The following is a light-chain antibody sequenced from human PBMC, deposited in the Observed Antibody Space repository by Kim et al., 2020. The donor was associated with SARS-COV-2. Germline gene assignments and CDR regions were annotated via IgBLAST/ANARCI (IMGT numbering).Light chain of an antibody. CDR1: SSDVGGYNL. CDR3: CSYAGRSIDV. J-gene: IGLJ1*01. Sequence: QSALTQPASVSGSPGQSITISCTGASSDVGGYNLVAWYQQQPGKVPKLIIYNDSERPSGVSNRFSGSKSGNTASLTISGLQTEDEADYYCCSYAGRSIDVFGSGTKVTVL. V-gene: IGLV2-23*01. CDR2: NDS.